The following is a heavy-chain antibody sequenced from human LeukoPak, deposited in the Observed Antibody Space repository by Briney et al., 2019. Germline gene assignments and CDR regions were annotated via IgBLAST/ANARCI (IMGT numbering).Heavy chain of an antibody. CDR3: ARDRYGDYKNSSDA. CDR2: IYTSGNT. CDR1: GGSISSYY. Sequence: SQTLSLTSTVSGGSISSYYSSWIRQPAGKRLEWIGRIYTSGNTTYNTSLKSRDTMSVDTSKNQFSLKLCSVPAADTAVYYSARDRYGDYKNSSDAWGQGTLVTVSP. D-gene: IGHD4-17*01. J-gene: IGHJ5*02. V-gene: IGHV4-4*07.